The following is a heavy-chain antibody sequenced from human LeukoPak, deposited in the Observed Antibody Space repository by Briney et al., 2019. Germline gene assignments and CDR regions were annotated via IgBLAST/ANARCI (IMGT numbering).Heavy chain of an antibody. CDR2: ISGSGGST. CDR3: AKDTVAYYYDSSGYSPFDY. V-gene: IGHV3-23*01. Sequence: GGSLSLSCAASGLTFSSYAMSWVRKAPGKGLEWVSAISGSGGSTYYEAPVKRRFTISRDNSKNTLYLQMNSLRAEDTAVYYCAKDTVAYYYDSSGYSPFDYWGQGTLVTVSS. CDR1: GLTFSSYA. J-gene: IGHJ4*02. D-gene: IGHD3-22*01.